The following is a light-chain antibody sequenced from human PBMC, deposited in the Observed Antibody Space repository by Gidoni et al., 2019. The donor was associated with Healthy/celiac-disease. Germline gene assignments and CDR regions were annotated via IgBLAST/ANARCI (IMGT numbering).Light chain of an antibody. Sequence: DIQMTQSPSTLSASVGDRVTITCRASQSISSWLAWYQQKPGKVPKLLIYKASSLESGVPSRFSGSGSGTEFTLTISSLQPDDFATYYCQQYNSYPWTFGQXTKVEIK. CDR3: QQYNSYPWT. J-gene: IGKJ1*01. CDR1: QSISSW. CDR2: KAS. V-gene: IGKV1-5*03.